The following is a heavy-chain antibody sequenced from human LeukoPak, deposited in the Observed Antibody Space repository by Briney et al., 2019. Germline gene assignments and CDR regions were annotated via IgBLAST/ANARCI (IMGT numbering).Heavy chain of an antibody. Sequence: GGSLRLSCAASGFTFSSYAMSWVRQAPGKGLECVEVISYDGSNKYYADSVKGRFTISRDNSKNTLYLQMNSLRAEDTAVYYCAREGFGDDYFDYWGQGTLVTVSS. CDR2: ISYDGSNK. V-gene: IGHV3-30*04. CDR1: GFTFSSYA. D-gene: IGHD5-12*01. J-gene: IGHJ4*02. CDR3: AREGFGDDYFDY.